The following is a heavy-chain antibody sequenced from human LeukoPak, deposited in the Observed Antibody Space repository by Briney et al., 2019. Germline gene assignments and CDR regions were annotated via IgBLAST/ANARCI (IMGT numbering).Heavy chain of an antibody. J-gene: IGHJ6*04. V-gene: IGHV1-69*06. D-gene: IGHD2-2*01. Sequence: GASVKVSCKASGGTFSSYAISWVRQAPGQGLEWMGGIIPIFGTANYAQKFQGRVTITADKSTSTAYMELSSLRSEDTAVYYCARAGYCSSTSCYSYGMDVWGKGTTVTVSS. CDR2: IIPIFGTA. CDR1: GGTFSSYA. CDR3: ARAGYCSSTSCYSYGMDV.